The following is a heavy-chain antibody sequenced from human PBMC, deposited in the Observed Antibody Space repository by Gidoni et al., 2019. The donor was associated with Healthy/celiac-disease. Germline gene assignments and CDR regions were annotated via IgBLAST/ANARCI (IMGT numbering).Heavy chain of an antibody. V-gene: IGHV3-23*01. CDR3: AKDLRGVHAFDI. CDR1: GLTFNSYA. D-gene: IGHD2-8*01. Sequence: EVQLLESGGGLVQPGGSLRLSCAASGLTFNSYAMIWVRQAPGKGMECVSAISGSVGSTYYADSVKGLFTISRDNSKNTLYLQMNSLRAEDTAVYYCAKDLRGVHAFDIWGQGTMGTVSS. CDR2: ISGSVGST. J-gene: IGHJ3*02.